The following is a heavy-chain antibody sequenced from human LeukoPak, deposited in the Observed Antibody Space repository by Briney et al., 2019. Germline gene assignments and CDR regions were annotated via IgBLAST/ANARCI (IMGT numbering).Heavy chain of an antibody. CDR3: ARGHVRGYSYGFGY. V-gene: IGHV3-33*08. CDR1: GFMFSSYG. CDR2: IWYDGSNK. J-gene: IGHJ4*02. Sequence: GGSLRLSCAASGFMFSSYGMHWVRQAPGKGLEWVAVIWYDGSNKYYTEFVKGRFTISRDNSNNTLYLQMNSLRVEDTAVYYCARGHVRGYSYGFGYWGQGSLVTVSS. D-gene: IGHD5-18*01.